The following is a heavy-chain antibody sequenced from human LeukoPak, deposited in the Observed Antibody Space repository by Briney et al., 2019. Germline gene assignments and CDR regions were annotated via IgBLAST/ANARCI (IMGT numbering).Heavy chain of an antibody. D-gene: IGHD4-23*01. J-gene: IGHJ4*02. CDR3: ARQGYSGHSQGAADY. Sequence: ASVKVSCKASGYTFTSYGITWVRQAPGQGLEWMGWISTYNGNSNYAQKLQGRVTMTTDTSTSTAHMELRSLRSDDTAVYYCARQGYSGHSQGAADYWGQGTLVTVSS. V-gene: IGHV1-18*01. CDR1: GYTFTSYG. CDR2: ISTYNGNS.